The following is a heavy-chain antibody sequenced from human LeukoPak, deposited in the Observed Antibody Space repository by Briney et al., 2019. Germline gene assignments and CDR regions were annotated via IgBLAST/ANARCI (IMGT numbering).Heavy chain of an antibody. CDR1: GGSISSYY. CDR3: ARDSSGYSLFDY. Sequence: PSETLSLTCTVSGGSISSYYWSWIRRPPGKGLEWIGYIYYSGSTNYNPSLMSRVTISVDTTKNQFSLKLSSVTAADTAVYYCARDSSGYSLFDYWGQGTLATVSS. J-gene: IGHJ4*02. D-gene: IGHD3-22*01. CDR2: IYYSGST. V-gene: IGHV4-59*12.